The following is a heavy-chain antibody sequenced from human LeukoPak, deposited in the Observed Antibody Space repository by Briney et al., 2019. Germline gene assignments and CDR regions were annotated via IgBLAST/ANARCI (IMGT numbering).Heavy chain of an antibody. CDR1: GYTFTSYG. CDR2: ISAYNGNT. J-gene: IGHJ4*02. Sequence: GASVKVSCKASGYTFTSYGISWVRQAPGQGLEWMGWISAYNGNTNYAQKLQGRVTMTTDTSTSTAYMELRSLRSDDTAVYYCARVGNNWNYGGFYYFDYWGQGTLVTVSS. CDR3: ARVGNNWNYGGFYYFDY. V-gene: IGHV1-18*01. D-gene: IGHD1-7*01.